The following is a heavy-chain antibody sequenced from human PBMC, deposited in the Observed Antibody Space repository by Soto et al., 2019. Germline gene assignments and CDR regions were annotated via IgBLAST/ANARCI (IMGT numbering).Heavy chain of an antibody. D-gene: IGHD5-12*01. CDR2: IYTSGST. V-gene: IGHV4-4*07. J-gene: IGHJ4*02. CDR1: GGTISSYY. CDR3: AHSGYDLRAFDY. Sequence: PSETLSLTCTVSGGTISSYYWSWIRQPAGKGLEWIGRIYTSGSTNYNPSLKSRVTMSVDTSKNQFSLKLSSVTAADTAVYYCAHSGYDLRAFDYWGQGTLVTVSS.